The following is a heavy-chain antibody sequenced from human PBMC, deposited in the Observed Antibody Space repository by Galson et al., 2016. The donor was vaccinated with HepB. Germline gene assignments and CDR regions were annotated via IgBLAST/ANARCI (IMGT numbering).Heavy chain of an antibody. Sequence: PALVKPTQTLTLTCTFSGFSLNTSGMCVSWIRQPPGKALEWLALIDWDDDKYYNTSLKTRLTISKDTSKNQVDLTMTNMDPVDTATYYCARRTYLVDAFDIWGQGTMVTVSS. J-gene: IGHJ3*02. CDR1: GFSLNTSGMC. CDR2: IDWDDDK. D-gene: IGHD1-1*01. CDR3: ARRTYLVDAFDI. V-gene: IGHV2-70*01.